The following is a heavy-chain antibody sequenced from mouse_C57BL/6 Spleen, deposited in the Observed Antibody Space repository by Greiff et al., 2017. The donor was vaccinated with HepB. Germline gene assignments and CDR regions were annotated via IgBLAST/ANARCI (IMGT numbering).Heavy chain of an antibody. CDR2: INPYNGDT. J-gene: IGHJ4*01. CDR1: GYSFTGYF. V-gene: IGHV1-20*01. Sequence: EVQLQQSGPELVKPGDSVKISCKASGYSFTGYFMNWVMQSHGKSLEWIGRINPYNGDTFYNQKFKGKPTLTVDKSSSTAHMELRSLTSEDSAVYYCSRRRDYYAMDYWGQGTSVTVSS. CDR3: SRRRDYYAMDY.